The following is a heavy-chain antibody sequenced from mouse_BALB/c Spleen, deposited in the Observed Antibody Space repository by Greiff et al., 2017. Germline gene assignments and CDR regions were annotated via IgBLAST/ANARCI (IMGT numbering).Heavy chain of an antibody. Sequence: EVQRVESGGGLVQPGGSLKLSCAASGFTFSSYTMSWVRQTPEKRLEWVAYISNGGGRTYYPDTVKGRFTISRDNAKNTLYLQMSSLKSEDTAMYYCASRYRYDGAWFAYWGQGTLVTVSA. CDR3: ASRYRYDGAWFAY. D-gene: IGHD2-14*01. CDR1: GFTFSSYT. J-gene: IGHJ3*01. CDR2: ISNGGGRT. V-gene: IGHV5-12-2*01.